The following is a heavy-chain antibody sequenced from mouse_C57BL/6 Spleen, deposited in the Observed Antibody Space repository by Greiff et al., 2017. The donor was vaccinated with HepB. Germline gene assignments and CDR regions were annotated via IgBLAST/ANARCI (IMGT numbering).Heavy chain of an antibody. CDR3: TRWGV. CDR2: IDPETGGT. Sequence: LVESGAELVRPGASVTLSCKASGYTFTDYEMHWVKQTPVHGLEWIGAIDPETGGTAYNQKFKGKAILTADKSSSTAYMELRSLTSEDSAVYYCTRWGVWGTGTTVTVSS. J-gene: IGHJ1*03. CDR1: GYTFTDYE. V-gene: IGHV1-15*01.